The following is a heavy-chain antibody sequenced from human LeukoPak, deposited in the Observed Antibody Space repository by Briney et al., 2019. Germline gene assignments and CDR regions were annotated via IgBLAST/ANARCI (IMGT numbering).Heavy chain of an antibody. CDR3: ARSGDPGHDAFDI. CDR2: INPSGGST. Sequence: GASVKGSCKASGYTFTSYYMHWVRQAPGQGLEWMGIINPSGGSTSYAQKFQGRVTMTRDTSTSTVYMELSSLRSGDTAVYYCARSGDPGHDAFDIWGQGTMVTVSS. D-gene: IGHD1-26*01. J-gene: IGHJ3*02. CDR1: GYTFTSYY. V-gene: IGHV1-46*01.